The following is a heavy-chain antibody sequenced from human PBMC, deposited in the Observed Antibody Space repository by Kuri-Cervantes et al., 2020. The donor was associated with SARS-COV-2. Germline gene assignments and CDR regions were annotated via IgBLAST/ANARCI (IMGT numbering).Heavy chain of an antibody. Sequence: SVKVSCKASGGTFSSYAISWVRQAPGQGLEWMGGIIPIFGAANYAQKFQGRVTITTDESTSTAYMELSSLRSHDTAVYYCARSHTLYGGNSSPWDYWGQGTLVTVSS. CDR2: IIPIFGAA. V-gene: IGHV1-69*05. J-gene: IGHJ4*02. CDR1: GGTFSSYA. CDR3: ARSHTLYGGNSSPWDY. D-gene: IGHD4-23*01.